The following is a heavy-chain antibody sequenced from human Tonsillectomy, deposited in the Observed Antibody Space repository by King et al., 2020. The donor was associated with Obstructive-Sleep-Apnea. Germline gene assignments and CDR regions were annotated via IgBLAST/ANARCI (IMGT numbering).Heavy chain of an antibody. CDR3: ARAPYCGGDCWGDAFDI. D-gene: IGHD2-21*02. J-gene: IGHJ3*02. CDR2: IIPIRRTS. CDR1: GGTFSNYA. Sequence: QLVQSGAEVKKPGSSVKVSCKASGGTFSNYAISWVRQAPGQGLEWMGGIIPIRRTSNYAQKFQGRVTITADESTSTAYMELSSLRSEDTAVYYCARAPYCGGDCWGDAFDIWGQGTMVTVSS. V-gene: IGHV1-69*01.